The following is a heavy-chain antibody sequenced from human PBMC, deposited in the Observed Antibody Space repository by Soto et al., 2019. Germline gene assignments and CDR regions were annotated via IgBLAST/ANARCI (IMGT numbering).Heavy chain of an antibody. CDR2: INPISGGT. CDR1: GYTFTGHH. J-gene: IGHJ4*02. CDR3: AKDGRHCSGGSCPQGQ. V-gene: IGHV1-2*02. D-gene: IGHD2-15*01. Sequence: GASVKVSCKTSGYTFTGHHIHWVRQAPGQGLEWMGWINPISGGTKYREKFQGRVSMARDKSSSTAYMELSSLTSDDSAVYYCAKDGRHCSGGSCPQGQWGQGTMITV.